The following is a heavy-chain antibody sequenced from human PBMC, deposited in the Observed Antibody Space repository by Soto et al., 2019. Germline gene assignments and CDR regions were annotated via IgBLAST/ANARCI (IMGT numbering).Heavy chain of an antibody. CDR3: TREILPGIAVY. Sequence: PGGSLSLSCTASGFTFGDYAMSWFRQAPGKGLEWVGFIRSKAYGGTTEYAASVKGRFTISRDDSKSIAYLQMNSLKTEDTAVYYCTREILPGIAVYWGQGTLVTVSS. V-gene: IGHV3-49*03. J-gene: IGHJ4*02. CDR2: IRSKAYGGTT. CDR1: GFTFGDYA. D-gene: IGHD6-19*01.